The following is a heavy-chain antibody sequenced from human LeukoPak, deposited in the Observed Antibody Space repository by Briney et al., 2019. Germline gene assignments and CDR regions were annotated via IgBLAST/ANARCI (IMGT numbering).Heavy chain of an antibody. Sequence: PSDTLSLTCTVSGGSISSSSYYWGWIRQPPGKGLEWIGCIYYSGSTYYHPSLKGRVTISVDTSKNQFSLKLSSVTAADPAVYYCARQQWQPIFDYWGQGTLVTVSS. CDR1: GGSISSSSYY. J-gene: IGHJ4*02. D-gene: IGHD6-19*01. CDR3: ARQQWQPIFDY. CDR2: IYYSGST. V-gene: IGHV4-39*01.